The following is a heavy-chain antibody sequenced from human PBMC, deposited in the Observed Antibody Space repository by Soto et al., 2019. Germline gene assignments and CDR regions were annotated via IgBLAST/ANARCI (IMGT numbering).Heavy chain of an antibody. D-gene: IGHD3-10*01. CDR3: ASLVFGSGSYYRIWFDP. V-gene: IGHV1-69*13. J-gene: IGHJ5*02. Sequence: ASVKVSCKASGGTFSSYAISWVRQAPGQGLEWMGGIIPIFGTANYAQKFQGRVTITADESTSTAYMELSSLRSEDTAVYYGASLVFGSGSYYRIWFDPWGQGTLVTVSS. CDR2: IIPIFGTA. CDR1: GGTFSSYA.